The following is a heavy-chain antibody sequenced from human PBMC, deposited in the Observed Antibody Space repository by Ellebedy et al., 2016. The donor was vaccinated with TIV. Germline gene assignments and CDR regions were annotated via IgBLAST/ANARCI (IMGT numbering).Heavy chain of an antibody. D-gene: IGHD2/OR15-2a*01. CDR1: DGAVYAYH. V-gene: IGHV4-34*01. Sequence: GSLRLXCTVYDGAVYAYHWSWIRQPPGKGLEWIGEIHDSGRTNYAPSFSSRVTISLDTTKKSLSLRLTSVTPADTAVYYCARGTPTFPRATPRPFDPWGPGALVTVSS. J-gene: IGHJ5*02. CDR3: ARGTPTFPRATPRPFDP. CDR2: IHDSGRT.